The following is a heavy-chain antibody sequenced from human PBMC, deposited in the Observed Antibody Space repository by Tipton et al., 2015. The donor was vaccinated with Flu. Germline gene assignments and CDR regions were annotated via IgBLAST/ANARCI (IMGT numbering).Heavy chain of an antibody. V-gene: IGHV4-38-2*01. J-gene: IGHJ4*02. CDR1: GYSISSGYY. CDR2: IYHSGST. Sequence: TLSLTCAVSGYSISSGYYWGWIRQPPGKGLEWIGNIYHSGSTYYNPSLKSRVTISLDTSKNQLSLKLSSVTAADTAMFFCARLSFYDVDLKNFYFDYWGQGTLVTVSS. D-gene: IGHD3-10*02. CDR3: ARLSFYDVDLKNFYFDY.